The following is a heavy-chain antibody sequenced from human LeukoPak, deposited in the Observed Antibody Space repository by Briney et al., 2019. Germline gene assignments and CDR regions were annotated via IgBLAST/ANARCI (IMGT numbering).Heavy chain of an antibody. D-gene: IGHD1-26*01. Sequence: PSETLSLTCNVSRGSISSSIRSYYWSWLRQPPGKGLEWIGYISSSGSVNDNPCLRSRVTISVDTSKNQFFLNLSSVSAADTAVYYCARIPLGYSGAYYFDYWGQGTLVTVSP. CDR2: ISSSGSV. V-gene: IGHV4-4*09. CDR1: RGSISSSIRSYY. CDR3: ARIPLGYSGAYYFDY. J-gene: IGHJ4*02.